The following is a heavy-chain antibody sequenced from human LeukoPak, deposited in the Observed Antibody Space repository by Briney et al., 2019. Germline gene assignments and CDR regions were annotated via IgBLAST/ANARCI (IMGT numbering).Heavy chain of an antibody. CDR1: GFTFSDYY. CDR3: ARFQYYDNNYYGMDV. Sequence: PGGSLRLSCAASGFTFSDYYMSWIRQALGKGLEWVSYISGSGRTTDYGDSVKGRFTSSRDSAKNSVSLQMNSLRVEDTAVYYCARFQYYDNNYYGMDVWGQGTTVTVSS. CDR2: ISGSGRTT. V-gene: IGHV3-11*01. J-gene: IGHJ6*02. D-gene: IGHD3-16*01.